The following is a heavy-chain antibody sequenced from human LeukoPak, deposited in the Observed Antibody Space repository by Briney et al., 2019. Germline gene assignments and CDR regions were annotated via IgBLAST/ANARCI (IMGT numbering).Heavy chain of an antibody. Sequence: SGGPLRLSCAASGFTFSSYSMNWVRQAPGKGLEWVSYISSSSSTIYYADSVKGRFTISRDNAKNSLYLQMNSLRAEDTAVYYCASRIAAAGTGAFDIWGQGTMVTVSS. CDR2: ISSSSSTI. D-gene: IGHD6-13*01. V-gene: IGHV3-48*04. J-gene: IGHJ3*02. CDR3: ASRIAAAGTGAFDI. CDR1: GFTFSSYS.